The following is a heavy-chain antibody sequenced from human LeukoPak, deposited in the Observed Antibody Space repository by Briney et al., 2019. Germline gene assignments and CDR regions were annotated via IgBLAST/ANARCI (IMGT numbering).Heavy chain of an antibody. V-gene: IGHV3-30*18. D-gene: IGHD1-26*01. CDR3: AKNAVGGSYYY. CDR1: GFTFSSYG. J-gene: IGHJ4*02. Sequence: SGGSLRLSCAASGFTFSSYGMHWVRQAPGKGLEWVAVISYDGSNKYYADSVKGRFTNSRDNSKNTLYLQMNSLRAEDTAVYYCAKNAVGGSYYYWGQGTLVTVSS. CDR2: ISYDGSNK.